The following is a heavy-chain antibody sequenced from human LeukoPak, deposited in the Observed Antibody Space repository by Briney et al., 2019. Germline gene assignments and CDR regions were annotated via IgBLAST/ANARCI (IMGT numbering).Heavy chain of an antibody. CDR1: GFTVSRDY. CDR2: IYSSGTT. J-gene: IGHJ4*02. CDR3: ARFMGASGFDY. D-gene: IGHD1-26*01. V-gene: IGHV3-66*01. Sequence: PGGSLRLSCVVSGFTVSRDYMSWVRQAPGKGLEWVAVIYSSGTTYYADSVKGRFSISRGNSKNTASLQMNSLRVDDTAVYFCARFMGASGFDYWGQGTLVTVSS.